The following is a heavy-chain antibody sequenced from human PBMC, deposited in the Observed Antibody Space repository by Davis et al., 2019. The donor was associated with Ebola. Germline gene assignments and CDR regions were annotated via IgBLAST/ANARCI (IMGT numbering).Heavy chain of an antibody. Sequence: GGSLRLSCAASGFTFSSYAMHWVRQAPGKGLEWVAVISYDGSNKYYADSVKGRFTISRDNSKNTLYLQMNSLRAEDTAVYYCASLGYKVYWGQGTLVTVSS. J-gene: IGHJ4*02. CDR1: GFTFSSYA. CDR3: ASLGYKVY. V-gene: IGHV3-30-3*01. D-gene: IGHD5-24*01. CDR2: ISYDGSNK.